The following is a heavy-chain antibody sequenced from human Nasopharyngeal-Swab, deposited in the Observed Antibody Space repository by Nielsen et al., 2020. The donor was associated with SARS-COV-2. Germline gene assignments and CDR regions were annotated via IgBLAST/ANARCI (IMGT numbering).Heavy chain of an antibody. D-gene: IGHD3-3*02. CDR1: GASFSGYY. Sequence: SETLSLTCGLNGASFSGYYWGWIRQPPGKGLEWIGDITRSGNTNYNPALRSRVTISVATSKGEFSLKLTSVTAADTAIYFLARVKNGGGIVPASYSFFMDVWGKGTSVAVSS. V-gene: IGHV4-34*01. CDR2: ITRSGNT. J-gene: IGHJ6*03. CDR3: ARVKNGGGIVPASYSFFMDV.